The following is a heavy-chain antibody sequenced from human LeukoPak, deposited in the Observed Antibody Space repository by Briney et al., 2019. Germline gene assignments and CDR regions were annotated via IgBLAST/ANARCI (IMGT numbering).Heavy chain of an antibody. V-gene: IGHV3-53*01. J-gene: IGHJ4*02. CDR1: GFTVSTNY. CDR2: LYSGGNR. D-gene: IGHD1-26*01. Sequence: GGSLRLSCAASGFTVSTNYMSWVRQAPGKGLEWVSTLYSGGNRYYADSVRGRFTISRDDSRNTLFLQMNSLRVEDTAMYYCARESGDRPGLPGRWGQGTLVTVSS. CDR3: ARESGDRPGLPGR.